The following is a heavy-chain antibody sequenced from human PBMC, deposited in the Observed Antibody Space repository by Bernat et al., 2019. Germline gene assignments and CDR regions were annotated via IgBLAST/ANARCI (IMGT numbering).Heavy chain of an antibody. CDR2: IWYDGSNK. CDR3: ARDSTYGSGSYYPFYYYYSYGMDV. J-gene: IGHJ6*02. V-gene: IGHV3-33*01. Sequence: QVQLVESGGGVVQPGRSLRLSCAASGFTFSSYGMHWVHQAPGKGLEWVAVIWYDGSNKYYADSVKGRFTISRDNSKNTLYLQMNSLRAEDTAVYYCARDSTYGSGSYYPFYYYYSYGMDVWGQGTTVTVSS. CDR1: GFTFSSYG. D-gene: IGHD3-10*01.